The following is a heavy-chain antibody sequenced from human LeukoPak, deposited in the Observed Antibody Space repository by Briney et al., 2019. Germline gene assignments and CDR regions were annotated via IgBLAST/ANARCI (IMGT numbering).Heavy chain of an antibody. J-gene: IGHJ4*02. Sequence: PSETLSLTCDVSGGSIDSTNWWNWVRQPPGKGLEWIGEIHHDGRINYNPSLKSRVTLSVDKSKNQFSLKLSSVTAADTAEYYCARSSYYVDYWGQGTLVTVSS. V-gene: IGHV4/OR15-8*01. CDR2: IHHDGRI. D-gene: IGHD1-26*01. CDR3: ARSSYYVDY. CDR1: GGSIDSTNW.